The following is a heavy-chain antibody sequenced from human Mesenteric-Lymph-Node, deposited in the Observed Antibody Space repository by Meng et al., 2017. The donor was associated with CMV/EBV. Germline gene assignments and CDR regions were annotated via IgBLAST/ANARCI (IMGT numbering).Heavy chain of an antibody. CDR1: NFSSYA. Sequence: NFSSYAISWVRQAPRQRLEWMGRSIPIHGIANYAQKSRGRVTITADKSTSTAYMELSSMRSEDTAVYYCARDPRYCSGGSCYSGFDPWGQGTLVTVSS. V-gene: IGHV1-69*04. D-gene: IGHD2-15*01. CDR2: SIPIHGIA. J-gene: IGHJ5*02. CDR3: ARDPRYCSGGSCYSGFDP.